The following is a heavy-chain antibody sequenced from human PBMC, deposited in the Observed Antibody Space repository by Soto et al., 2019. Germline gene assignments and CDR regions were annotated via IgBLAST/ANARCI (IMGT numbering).Heavy chain of an antibody. V-gene: IGHV3-11*01. CDR1: GFTFSDYY. D-gene: IGHD3-9*01. CDR3: ARGCHAIFPHPGLCDY. J-gene: IGHJ4*02. CDR2: ISSSGSTI. Sequence: GGSVRLSCAASGFTFSDYYMSWIRQAPGKGLEWVAYISSSGSTIYYADSVKGRFTISRDNAKNSLYLQMNSLRAEDTAVYYCARGCHAIFPHPGLCDYWGQGTLVTGSS.